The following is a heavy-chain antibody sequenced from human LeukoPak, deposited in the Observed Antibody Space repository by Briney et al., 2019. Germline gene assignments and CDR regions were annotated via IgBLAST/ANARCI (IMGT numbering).Heavy chain of an antibody. CDR3: ARDLGYTSIAARSFDY. CDR1: GFTFSSYA. V-gene: IGHV3-30*04. J-gene: IGHJ4*02. CDR2: ISYDGSNK. D-gene: IGHD3-16*02. Sequence: GRSLRLSCAASGFTFSSYAMHWVRQAPGKGLEWVAVISYDGSNKYYADSVKGRFTISRDNSKNTLYLQMNSLRAEDTAVYYCARDLGYTSIAARSFDYWGQGTLVTVSS.